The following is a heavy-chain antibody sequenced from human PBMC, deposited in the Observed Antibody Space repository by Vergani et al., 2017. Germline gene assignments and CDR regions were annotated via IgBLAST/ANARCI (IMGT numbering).Heavy chain of an antibody. J-gene: IGHJ5*02. D-gene: IGHD1-1*01. V-gene: IGHV3-33*01. CDR3: ARWGNEKRFDT. CDR2: IWYDGSNK. CDR1: GFTFSSHG. Sequence: QVQLVESEGGVVQPGRSLTLSCVASGFTFSSHGMHWVRQAPGKGLEWVAVIWYDGSNKYYGDSVKGRFTISRDNSKNTLYLQMNSLRVEDTAVYYCARWGNEKRFDTWGRGTLFPVPS.